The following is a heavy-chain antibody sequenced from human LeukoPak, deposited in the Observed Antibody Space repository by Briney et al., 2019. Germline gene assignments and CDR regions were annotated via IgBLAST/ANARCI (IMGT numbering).Heavy chain of an antibody. CDR2: IKQDGSEK. CDR1: GFTFSSYW. J-gene: IGHJ4*02. V-gene: IGHV3-7*01. CDR3: ARTPRYSGYDALDY. Sequence: GGSLRLSCAASGFTFSSYWMSWVRQAPGKGLEWVANIKQDGSEKYYVDSVKGRFTISRDNAKNSLYQQMNSLRAEDTAVYYCARTPRYSGYDALDYWGQGTLVTVSS. D-gene: IGHD5-12*01.